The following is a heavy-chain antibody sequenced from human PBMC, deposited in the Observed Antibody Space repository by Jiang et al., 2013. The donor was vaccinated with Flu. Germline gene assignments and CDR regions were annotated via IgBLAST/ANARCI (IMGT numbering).Heavy chain of an antibody. CDR2: INPSGGST. CDR3: ARGDPTYGMDV. Sequence: GAEVKKPGASVKVSCKASGYTFTGYYMHWVRQAPGQGLEWMGWINPSGGSTSYAQKFQGRVTMTRDTSTSTVYMELSSLRSEDTAVYYCARGDPTYGMDVWGQGTTVTVSS. CDR1: GYTFTGYY. D-gene: IGHD2-21*02. V-gene: IGHV1-46*03. J-gene: IGHJ6*02.